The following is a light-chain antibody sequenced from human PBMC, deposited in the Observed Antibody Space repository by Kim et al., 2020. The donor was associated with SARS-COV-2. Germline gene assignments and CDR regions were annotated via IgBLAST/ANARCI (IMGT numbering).Light chain of an antibody. CDR3: GTWDNGLSAVV. CDR2: DNN. Sequence: GQKVTISFSGSSSNIGDNYVSWYQQFPGTVPKPLIYDNNKRPSGIPDRFSGSKSGTSATLGITGLQTGDEADFYCGTWDNGLSAVVFGGGTKVTVL. CDR1: SSNIGDNY. J-gene: IGLJ2*01. V-gene: IGLV1-51*01.